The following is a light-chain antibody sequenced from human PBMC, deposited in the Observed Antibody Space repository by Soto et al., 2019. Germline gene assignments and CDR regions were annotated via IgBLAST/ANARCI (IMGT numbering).Light chain of an antibody. J-gene: IGKJ1*01. V-gene: IGKV1-39*01. CDR2: AAS. CDR3: QQSYSTPWT. CDR1: QSISSY. Sequence: DIQMTQSPSSLSASVGDRVTITCRASQSISSYLNWYQQKPGKAPKLLIYAASSLQSGVLSRFSGSGSGTDFTLTIGSLQPEDFATDYCQQSYSTPWTFGQGTKVEIK.